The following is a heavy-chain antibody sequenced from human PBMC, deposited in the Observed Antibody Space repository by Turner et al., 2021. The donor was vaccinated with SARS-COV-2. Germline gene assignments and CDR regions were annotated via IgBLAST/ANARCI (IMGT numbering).Heavy chain of an antibody. CDR1: GFTFSNW. Sequence: EVQLVESGVGLFEPGGSLRISCTASGFTFSNWMHWVCQAPGKGLEWVANIKQDGSEKYFVDSVKGRYTISRDNDKNSLYLQMNSLRAEDTAVYYCARDPNSGASLWGQGILVTVSS. CDR2: IKQDGSEK. CDR3: ARDPNSGASL. J-gene: IGHJ4*02. D-gene: IGHD2-15*01. V-gene: IGHV3-7*04.